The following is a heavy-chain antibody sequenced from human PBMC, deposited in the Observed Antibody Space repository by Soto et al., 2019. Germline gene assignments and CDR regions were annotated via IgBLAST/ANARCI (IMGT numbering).Heavy chain of an antibody. Sequence: GGSLRLSCAASGFTFSSYAMSWVRQAPGKGLEWVSAISGSGGSTYYADSVKGRFTISRDNSKNTLYLQMNSLRAEDTAVYYCAKDQVQWLVRWPAGPTYYYGMDVWGQGTTVTVSS. V-gene: IGHV3-23*01. CDR1: GFTFSSYA. CDR2: ISGSGGST. D-gene: IGHD6-19*01. J-gene: IGHJ6*02. CDR3: AKDQVQWLVRWPAGPTYYYGMDV.